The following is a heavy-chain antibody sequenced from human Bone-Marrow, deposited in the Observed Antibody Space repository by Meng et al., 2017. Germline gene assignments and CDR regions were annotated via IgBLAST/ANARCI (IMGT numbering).Heavy chain of an antibody. Sequence: QVQLQESAPGLVKPSQTPSLTCTVSGGSISSGGYYWSWIRQHPGKGLEWIGYIYYSGTTYYNPSLSSLVTISVDTSKNQFSLNLSSVTAADTAVYYCARDIRQGGNIWFDPWGQGTLVTVSS. CDR3: ARDIRQGGNIWFDP. J-gene: IGHJ5*02. V-gene: IGHV4-31*01. CDR2: IYYSGTT. D-gene: IGHD3-16*01. CDR1: GGSISSGGYY.